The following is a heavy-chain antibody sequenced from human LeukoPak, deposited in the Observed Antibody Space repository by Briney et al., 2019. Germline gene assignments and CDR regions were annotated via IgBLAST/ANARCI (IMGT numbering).Heavy chain of an antibody. Sequence: GGSLRLSCAACGFTFSSYAMSWVRQAPGKGLEWVSAISGSGGSTYYADSVKGRFTISRDNSKNTLYLQMNSLRAEDTAVYYCAKDMSPYYYYYGMDVWGQGTTVTVSS. V-gene: IGHV3-23*01. CDR1: GFTFSSYA. CDR2: ISGSGGST. J-gene: IGHJ6*02. CDR3: AKDMSPYYYYYGMDV.